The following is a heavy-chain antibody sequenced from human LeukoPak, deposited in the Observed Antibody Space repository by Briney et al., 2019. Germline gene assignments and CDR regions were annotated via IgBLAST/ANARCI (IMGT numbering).Heavy chain of an antibody. CDR3: ASSLITMGLTDV. V-gene: IGHV3-48*03. CDR1: GFTFSSYE. Sequence: GGSLRLSCAASGFTFSSYEMNWVRQAPGKGLEWVSYISSSGSTIYYADSVKGRFTISRDNAKNSLYLQMNSLRAEDTAVYYCASSLITMGLTDVWGKGTTVTISS. CDR2: ISSSGSTI. J-gene: IGHJ6*04. D-gene: IGHD3-10*01.